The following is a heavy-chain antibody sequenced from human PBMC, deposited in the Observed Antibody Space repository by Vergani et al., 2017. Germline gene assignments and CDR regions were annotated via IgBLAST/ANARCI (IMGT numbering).Heavy chain of an antibody. CDR1: GASMSSVGYY. J-gene: IGHJ6*03. CDR3: ARVNTETNGHLYYYYYMDV. Sequence: QVQLQESGPGLVKPSQTLSLTCTVSGASMSSVGYYWTWIRQSAGKRLEWIGDILGSGTANYNPSFQGRVSMSVATSKNQFSLTLSSVTATDTAIYFCARVNTETNGHLYYYYYMDVWGQGTAVTVS. V-gene: IGHV4-61*02. CDR2: ILGSGTA. D-gene: IGHD4-11*01.